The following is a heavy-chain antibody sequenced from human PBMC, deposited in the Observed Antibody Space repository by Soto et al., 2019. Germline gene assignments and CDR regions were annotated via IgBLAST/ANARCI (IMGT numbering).Heavy chain of an antibody. CDR2: INPLSGIP. Sequence: QVQLVQYGAEVKKPESSVKVSCKTSGGTFVRHVISWVRQAPGQGPEWMGKINPLSGIPNYAQKFQDRVTFTADTDSSTAYMELSSLRSDDTAVYYCATPACAATWCSPSHNLDHWGQGTLVTVSS. CDR3: ATPACAATWCSPSHNLDH. D-gene: IGHD2-2*01. CDR1: GGTFVRHV. J-gene: IGHJ4*02. V-gene: IGHV1-69*09.